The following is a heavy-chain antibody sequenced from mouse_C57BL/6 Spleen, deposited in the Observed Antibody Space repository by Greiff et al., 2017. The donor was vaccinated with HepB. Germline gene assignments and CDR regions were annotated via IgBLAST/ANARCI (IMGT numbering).Heavy chain of an antibody. J-gene: IGHJ1*03. CDR1: GFTFSSYA. Sequence: EVMLVESGGGLVKPGGSLKLSCAASGFTFSSYAMSWVRQTPEKRLEWVATISDGGSYTYYPDNVKGRFTISRDNAKNNLYLQMSHLKSEDTAMYYCASRLLHGGYFDVWGTGTTVTVSS. D-gene: IGHD2-1*01. CDR3: ASRLLHGGYFDV. V-gene: IGHV5-4*03. CDR2: ISDGGSYT.